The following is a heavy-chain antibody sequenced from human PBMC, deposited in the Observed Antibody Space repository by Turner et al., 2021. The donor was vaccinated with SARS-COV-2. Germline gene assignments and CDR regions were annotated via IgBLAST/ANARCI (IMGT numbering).Heavy chain of an antibody. Sequence: QVQLVQSGAEGTKPGSSVKVSCKASGGTFSSYAISWVRQAPGQGLECMGGIIPIFGTPNYAQKFQCRVTITADESTSTAYMELSSLRSEDTAVYYCASFGGDYVFDYWGQGTLVTVSS. CDR1: GGTFSSYA. J-gene: IGHJ4*02. D-gene: IGHD3-10*01. CDR3: ASFGGDYVFDY. V-gene: IGHV1-69*01. CDR2: IIPIFGTP.